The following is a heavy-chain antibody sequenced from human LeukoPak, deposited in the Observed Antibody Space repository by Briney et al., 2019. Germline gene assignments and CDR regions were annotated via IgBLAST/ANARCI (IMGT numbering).Heavy chain of an antibody. CDR3: ARGWDDSSGYYGYYFDY. CDR1: GFTFSSYS. CDR2: ISSSSSYI. J-gene: IGHJ4*02. D-gene: IGHD3-22*01. Sequence: GGSLRLSCAASGFTFSSYSMNWVRQAPGKGLEWVSSISSSSSYIYYADSVKGRFTISRDNAKNSLYLQMNSLRAEDTAVYYCARGWDDSSGYYGYYFDYWGQGTLVTVSS. V-gene: IGHV3-21*01.